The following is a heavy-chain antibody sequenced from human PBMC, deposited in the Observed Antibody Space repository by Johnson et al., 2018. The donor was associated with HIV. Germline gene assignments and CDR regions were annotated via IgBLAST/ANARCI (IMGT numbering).Heavy chain of an antibody. D-gene: IGHD3-22*01. CDR1: GFAFSGSA. CDR2: IRSKANSYAT. V-gene: IGHV3-73*02. Sequence: VQLVESGGGLVQPVGSLKLSCAASGFAFSGSAMHWVRQASGKGLEWVGRIRSKANSYATAYAASVKGRFTISRDDSKNTAYLQMKSLKTEDTAVYDCTRLYYYDSTGWSTGEDAFDFWGQGTMVTVSS. J-gene: IGHJ3*01. CDR3: TRLYYYDSTGWSTGEDAFDF.